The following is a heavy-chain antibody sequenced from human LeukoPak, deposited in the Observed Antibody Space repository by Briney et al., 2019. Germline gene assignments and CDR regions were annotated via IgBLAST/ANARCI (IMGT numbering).Heavy chain of an antibody. CDR1: GGSFSGYY. Sequence: PSETLSLTCAVYGGSFSGYYWSWIRQPPGKGLEWIGEINHSGSTNYNPSLKSRVTISVDTSKNQFSLTLSSVTAADTAVYYCASYGIAAAGNEAFDIWGQGTMVTVSS. D-gene: IGHD6-13*01. V-gene: IGHV4-34*01. CDR3: ASYGIAAAGNEAFDI. CDR2: INHSGST. J-gene: IGHJ3*02.